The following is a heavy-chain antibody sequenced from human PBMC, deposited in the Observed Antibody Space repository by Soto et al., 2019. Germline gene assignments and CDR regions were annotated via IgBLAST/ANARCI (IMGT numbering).Heavy chain of an antibody. CDR3: VKDSQYFGMDV. CDR1: GFAFDDFA. D-gene: IGHD2-2*01. CDR2: IGWNSGSV. J-gene: IGHJ6*02. V-gene: IGHV3-9*01. Sequence: EVQLVESGGGLVQPGRSLRLSCAASGFAFDDFAMHWVRLAPGKGLEWVSGIGWNSGSVAYADSVKGRFTISRDNAKNSLYLQMNSLRAEDTALYYCVKDSQYFGMDVWGQGTTVTVSS.